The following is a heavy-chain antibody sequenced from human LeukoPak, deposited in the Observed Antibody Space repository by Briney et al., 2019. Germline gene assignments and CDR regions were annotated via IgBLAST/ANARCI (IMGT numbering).Heavy chain of an antibody. CDR1: GGSISSYY. D-gene: IGHD5-12*01. V-gene: IGHV4-4*07. CDR2: IYTSGST. CDR3: AREYGADSGYDWDFDY. Sequence: KPSETLSLTRTVSGGSISSYYWSWLRQPAGKGLEWIGRIYTSGSTNYNPSLKSRVTMSVDTSKNQFSLTLSSVTAADTAVYYCAREYGADSGYDWDFDYWGQGTLVTVSS. J-gene: IGHJ4*02.